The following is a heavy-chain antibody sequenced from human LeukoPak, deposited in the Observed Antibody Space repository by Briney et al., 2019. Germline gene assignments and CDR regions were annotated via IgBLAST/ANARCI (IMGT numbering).Heavy chain of an antibody. CDR3: AKGRWLQNYFDY. CDR1: GFTFSSYA. D-gene: IGHD5-24*01. J-gene: IGHJ4*02. Sequence: GGSLRLSCAASGFTFSSYATNWVRQAPGKGLEWVSAISGSTAGTRYADSVKGRFTISRDNSKNTLYLQMNSLRAEDTAVYYCAKGRWLQNYFDYWGQGTLVTVSS. CDR2: ISGSTAGT. V-gene: IGHV3-23*01.